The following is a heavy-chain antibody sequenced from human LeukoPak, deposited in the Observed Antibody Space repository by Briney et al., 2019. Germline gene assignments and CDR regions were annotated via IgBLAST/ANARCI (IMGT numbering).Heavy chain of an antibody. J-gene: IGHJ3*02. D-gene: IGHD4-11*01. Sequence: GGSLRLSCVASGFTFSSYWMTWVRQAPGKGLEWVANMRQDGNEKYYVDSVRGRFTISRDNARNSLYLQMNSLRAEDTAVYYCARGYSNYGYTFDIWGQGTMVTVSS. CDR3: ARGYSNYGYTFDI. CDR1: GFTFSSYW. V-gene: IGHV3-7*01. CDR2: MRQDGNEK.